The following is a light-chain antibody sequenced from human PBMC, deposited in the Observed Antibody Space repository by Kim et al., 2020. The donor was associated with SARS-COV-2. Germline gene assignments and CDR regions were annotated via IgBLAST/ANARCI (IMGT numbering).Light chain of an antibody. CDR1: QGISSA. CDR2: DAS. V-gene: IGKV1D-13*01. J-gene: IGKJ4*01. CDR3: QQFNNYPPPFT. Sequence: AIQLTQSPSSLSASVGDRVTITCRASQGISSALAWYQQKPGKAPKLLIYDASSLESGVPSRFSGSGSGTDFTLTISSLQPEDFATYYCQQFNNYPPPFTFGGGTKVDIK.